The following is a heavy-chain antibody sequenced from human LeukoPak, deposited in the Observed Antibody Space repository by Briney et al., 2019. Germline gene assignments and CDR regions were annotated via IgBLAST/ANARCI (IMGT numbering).Heavy chain of an antibody. Sequence: SETLSLTCTVSGGSISSYYWSWIRQPPGKGLEWFGYIYYSGSTNYNPSLKSRVTISVDTSKNQFSLKLSSVTAADTAVYYCARRHDYGDYLNWFDPWGQGTLVTVSS. CDR2: IYYSGST. D-gene: IGHD4-17*01. J-gene: IGHJ5*02. V-gene: IGHV4-59*08. CDR3: ARRHDYGDYLNWFDP. CDR1: GGSISSYY.